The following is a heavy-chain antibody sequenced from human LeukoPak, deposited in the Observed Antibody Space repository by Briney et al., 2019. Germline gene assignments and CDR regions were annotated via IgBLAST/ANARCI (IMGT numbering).Heavy chain of an antibody. J-gene: IGHJ3*02. D-gene: IGHD3-22*01. Sequence: GGSLRLSCAASGFTFSSYEMNWVRQAPGKGLEWVSYISSSGSTIYYADSVKGRFTISRDNAKNSLYLQMNSLRAEDTAVYYCAGSITMIVVGGDAFDIWGQGTMVTVSS. CDR2: ISSSGSTI. CDR3: AGSITMIVVGGDAFDI. CDR1: GFTFSSYE. V-gene: IGHV3-48*03.